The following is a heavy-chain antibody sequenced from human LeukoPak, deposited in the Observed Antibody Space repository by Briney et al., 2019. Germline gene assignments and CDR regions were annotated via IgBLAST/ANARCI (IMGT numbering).Heavy chain of an antibody. V-gene: IGHV3-21*01. CDR2: ISSSSSSYI. CDR1: GFTFSSYS. CDR3: VGGYYYGSGSYGDFDY. D-gene: IGHD3-10*01. Sequence: GGSLRLSCAASGFTFSSYSMNWVRQAPGKGLEWVSSISSSSSSYIYYADSVKGRFTISRDNAKNSLYLQMNSLRAEDTAVYYCVGGYYYGSGSYGDFDYWGQGTLVTVSS. J-gene: IGHJ4*02.